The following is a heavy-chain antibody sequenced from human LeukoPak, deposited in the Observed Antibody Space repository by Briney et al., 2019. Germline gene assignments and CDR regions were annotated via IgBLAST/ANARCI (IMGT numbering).Heavy chain of an antibody. J-gene: IGHJ6*02. V-gene: IGHV4-61*02. D-gene: IGHD1/OR15-1a*01. CDR3: AREVGSRLEQRYRYYGMDV. CDR2: INTSGST. Sequence: SETLSLTCSVSGASISSGTYYWSWIRQPAGTGLEWIGRINTSGSTNYNPSLKSRVTISVDTSKNQFSLKLSSVTAADTAVYYCAREVGSRLEQRYRYYGMDVWGQGTTVTVSS. CDR1: GASISSGTYY.